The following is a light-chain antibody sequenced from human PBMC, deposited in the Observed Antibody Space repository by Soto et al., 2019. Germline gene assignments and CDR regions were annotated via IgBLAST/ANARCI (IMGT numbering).Light chain of an antibody. Sequence: SSHSSTIGDRVTITVRASQTISNYLNRYQQKPGKAPKLLIYAASRLQSGVPSRFSGSGYGTDFTVPMSRLPSEDFATFYCPPSYSTPCFGQGTRLEIK. V-gene: IGKV1-39*01. CDR2: AAS. CDR3: PPSYSTPC. J-gene: IGKJ5*01. CDR1: QTISNY.